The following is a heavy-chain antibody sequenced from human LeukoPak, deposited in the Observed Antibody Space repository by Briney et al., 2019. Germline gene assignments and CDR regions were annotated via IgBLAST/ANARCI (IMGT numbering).Heavy chain of an antibody. J-gene: IGHJ4*02. CDR3: AKGLRYSDN. Sequence: GGSLRLSCASSGFTFSSYGMHWVRQAPSKGLEWVAVISYDGSNKYYADSVKGRFTISRDNSKNTLYLQMNSLRADDTAVYYCAKGLRYSDNWGQGTLVTVSS. CDR2: ISYDGSNK. CDR1: GFTFSSYG. V-gene: IGHV3-30*18. D-gene: IGHD3-9*01.